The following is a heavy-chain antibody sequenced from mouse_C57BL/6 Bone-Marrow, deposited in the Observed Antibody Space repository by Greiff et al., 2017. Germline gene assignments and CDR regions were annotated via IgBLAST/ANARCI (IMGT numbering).Heavy chain of an antibody. Sequence: EVKVVESGGGLVQPGGSLSLSCAASGFTFTDYYMRWVRQPPGKALEWLGFISNKANGYKTEYNASVKGRLTIPRDNSQSIIYLHMHALRAEDSATDYCARSRFPYYGSSYVYWYCDVGGTGTTGTVAA. V-gene: IGHV7-3*01. CDR2: ISNKANGYKT. CDR3: ARSRFPYYGSSYVYWYCDV. CDR1: GFTFTDYY. D-gene: IGHD1-1*01. J-gene: IGHJ1*03.